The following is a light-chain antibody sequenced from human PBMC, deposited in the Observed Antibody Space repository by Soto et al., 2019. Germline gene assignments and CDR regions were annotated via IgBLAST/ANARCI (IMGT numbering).Light chain of an antibody. CDR2: GAS. CDR3: QQANSFPIT. Sequence: EIQMTQSPSSVSASVGDRVTITCRASQGISTWLAWYQQKAWKAPNLLIYGASNLHSGVPSRFSSSGSGTNFTLTISSLQPEDFATYYCQQANSFPITFGQGTRLEIK. CDR1: QGISTW. J-gene: IGKJ5*01. V-gene: IGKV1-12*01.